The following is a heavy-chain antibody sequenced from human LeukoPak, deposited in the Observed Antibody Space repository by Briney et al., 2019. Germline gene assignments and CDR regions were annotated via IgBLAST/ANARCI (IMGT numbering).Heavy chain of an antibody. J-gene: IGHJ3*02. CDR2: MNPNSGNT. CDR3: ARVRSGSYFLGRYASDI. V-gene: IGHV1-8*01. CDR1: GYTFSSYD. D-gene: IGHD1-26*01. Sequence: ASVKVSCKASGYTFSSYDINWVRQATGQGLEWMGWMNPNSGNTGYAQKFQGRVTMTRNTSITTAYMELSSLRSEDTAVYYCARVRSGSYFLGRYASDIWGQGTMVTVSS.